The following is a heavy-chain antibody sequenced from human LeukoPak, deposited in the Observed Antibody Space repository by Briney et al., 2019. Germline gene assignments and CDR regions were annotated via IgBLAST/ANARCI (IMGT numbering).Heavy chain of an antibody. J-gene: IGHJ4*02. V-gene: IGHV3-23*01. CDR1: GFTFSNYA. Sequence: GGSLRLSCAASGFTFSNYAMSWVRQAPGKGLEWVSDINGSGGSTYYADSVKGRFTISRDNSKNTLYLQINSLRAEDTAVYYCAKGWYSSGWHYFDYWGQGTLVTVSS. CDR3: AKGWYSSGWHYFDY. D-gene: IGHD6-19*01. CDR2: INGSGGST.